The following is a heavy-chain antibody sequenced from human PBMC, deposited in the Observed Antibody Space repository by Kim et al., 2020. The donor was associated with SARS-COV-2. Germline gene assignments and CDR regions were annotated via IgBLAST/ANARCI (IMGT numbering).Heavy chain of an antibody. CDR3: ARILVAYNSGTGYFAY. Sequence: SETLSLTCTVSGDSISSSSYYWGWIRQPPGKGLEWIGSIFYSGSTYYSPSLKRRVAISVDTSKNQFSLRLSSVTAADTAVYFRARILVAYNSGTGYFAY. V-gene: IGHV4-39*01. J-gene: IGHJ4*01. CDR1: GDSISSSSYY. CDR2: IFYSGST. D-gene: IGHD1-1*01.